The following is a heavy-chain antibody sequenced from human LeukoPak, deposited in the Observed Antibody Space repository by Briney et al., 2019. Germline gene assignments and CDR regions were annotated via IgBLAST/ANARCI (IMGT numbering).Heavy chain of an antibody. J-gene: IGHJ4*02. CDR1: GYSISSGYF. D-gene: IGHD4-23*01. CDR3: ARDYGGHAIFDY. Sequence: PSETLSLTCVVSGYSISSGYFWGWIRQPPGKGLEWIATIYHSGSTFYNPSLKSRVTISVDTSKNQFSLKLSSVTAADTAVYYCARDYGGHAIFDYWGREPWSPSPQ. CDR2: IYHSGST. V-gene: IGHV4-38-2*01.